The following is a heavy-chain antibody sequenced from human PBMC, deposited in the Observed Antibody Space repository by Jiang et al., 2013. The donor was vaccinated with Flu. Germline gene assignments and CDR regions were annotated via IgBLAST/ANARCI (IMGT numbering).Heavy chain of an antibody. J-gene: IGHJ4*02. CDR3: ARNSGDYWNYFDY. Sequence: SLKISCKVSGYRFSNYWIGWVRQMPGKGPEWMGIIYPGDSDTRYSPSFQGQVTISADESMSTAYLHWSSLKASDTAIYYCARNSGDYWNYFDYWGQGTLVTVSS. CDR1: GYRFSNYW. CDR2: IYPGDSDT. V-gene: IGHV5-51*01. D-gene: IGHD1-26*01.